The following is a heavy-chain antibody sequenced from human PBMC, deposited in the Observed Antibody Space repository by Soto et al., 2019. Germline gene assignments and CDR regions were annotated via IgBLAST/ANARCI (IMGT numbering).Heavy chain of an antibody. CDR2: ISWNSGSI. Sequence: GGSLRLSCAASGFTFDDYAMHWVRQAPGKGLEWVSGISWNSGSIGYADSVKGRFTISRDNAKNSLYLQMNSLRAEDTALYYCAKGGGADYYYYYYMDVWGKGTTVTVS. CDR1: GFTFDDYA. J-gene: IGHJ6*03. V-gene: IGHV3-9*01. CDR3: AKGGGADYYYYYYMDV. D-gene: IGHD3-10*01.